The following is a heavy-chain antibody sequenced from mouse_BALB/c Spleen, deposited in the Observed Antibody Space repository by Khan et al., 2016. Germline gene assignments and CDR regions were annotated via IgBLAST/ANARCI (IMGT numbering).Heavy chain of an antibody. CDR2: ISYNGDT. V-gene: IGHV3-8*02. CDR3: ATYDGYFFDY. CDR1: GDSITSGY. Sequence: EVQLQESGPSLVKPSQTLSLTCSVTGDSITSGYWNWIRKFPGNKLEYMGYISYNGDTFYNPSLNSRFSITRDTSKNQYYLQLNSVITEDTATYYCATYDGYFFDYWGQGTTLTVSS. D-gene: IGHD2-3*01. J-gene: IGHJ2*01.